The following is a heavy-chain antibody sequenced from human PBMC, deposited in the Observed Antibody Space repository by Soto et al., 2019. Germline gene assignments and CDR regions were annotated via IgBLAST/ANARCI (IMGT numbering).Heavy chain of an antibody. V-gene: IGHV3-33*01. CDR3: AREGGYEFWLAYVFDF. CDR1: GFTFSSYG. J-gene: IGHJ4*02. D-gene: IGHD3-3*01. CDR2: IWYDGSNK. Sequence: QVQLVESGGGVVQPGRSLRLSCAASGFTFSSYGMHWVRQAPGKGLEWVAVIWYDGSNKYYADSVKGRFTISRDNSKNTLYLQMNSLRAEDTAVYYCAREGGYEFWLAYVFDFWGQGTLVNVSS.